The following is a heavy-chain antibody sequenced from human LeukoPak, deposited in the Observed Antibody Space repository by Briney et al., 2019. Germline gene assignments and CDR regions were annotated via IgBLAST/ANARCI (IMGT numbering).Heavy chain of an antibody. J-gene: IGHJ4*02. V-gene: IGHV4-34*01. CDR2: INHSGST. Sequence: SSETLSLTCAVYGGSFSGYYWSWIRQPPGKGLEWIGEINHSGSTNYNPSLKSRVTISVDTSKNQFSLKLSSVTAADTAVYYCARTPIMITFGGVIVRGYFDYWGQGTLVTVSS. CDR1: GGSFSGYY. CDR3: ARTPIMITFGGVIVRGYFDY. D-gene: IGHD3-16*02.